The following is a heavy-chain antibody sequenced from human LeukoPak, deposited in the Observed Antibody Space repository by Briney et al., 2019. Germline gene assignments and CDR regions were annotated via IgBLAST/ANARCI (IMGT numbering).Heavy chain of an antibody. J-gene: IGHJ3*02. CDR1: GFTFSSYW. Sequence: GGSLRLSCAASGFTFSSYWMSWVRQAPGKGLEWVSYISSSSSYTNYADSVKGRFTISRDNAKNSLYLQMNSLRAEDTAVYYCARGRDGYNGLDAFDIWGQGTMVTVSS. CDR3: ARGRDGYNGLDAFDI. D-gene: IGHD5-24*01. CDR2: ISSSSSYT. V-gene: IGHV3-21*05.